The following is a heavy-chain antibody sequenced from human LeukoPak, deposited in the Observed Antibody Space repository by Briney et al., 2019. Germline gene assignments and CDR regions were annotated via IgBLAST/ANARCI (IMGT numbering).Heavy chain of an antibody. CDR3: ASTYDSSGYYYALTPDQPEYFQH. D-gene: IGHD3-22*01. CDR1: GFTFSDYY. Sequence: GGSLRLSCAASGFTFSDYYMSWIRQAPGKGLEWVSYISSSGSTIYYADSVKGRFTISRDNAKNSLYLQMHSLRAEDTAVYYCASTYDSSGYYYALTPDQPEYFQHWGQGTLVTVSS. V-gene: IGHV3-11*01. CDR2: ISSSGSTI. J-gene: IGHJ1*01.